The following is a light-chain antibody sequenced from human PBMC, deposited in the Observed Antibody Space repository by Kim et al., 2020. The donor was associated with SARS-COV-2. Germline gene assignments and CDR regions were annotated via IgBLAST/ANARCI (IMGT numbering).Light chain of an antibody. CDR2: DVI. CDR3: SSYTTRNTWV. CDR1: SSDVGGYTC. J-gene: IGLJ3*02. V-gene: IGLV2-14*03. Sequence: QSALTQPASVSGSPGQSITISCTGSSSDVGGYTCVSWYQQHPGKVPKLVIYDVINRPSGVSDRFSGSKSGNTASLTISGLQAEDEADYYCSSYTTRNTWVFGGGTQLTVL.